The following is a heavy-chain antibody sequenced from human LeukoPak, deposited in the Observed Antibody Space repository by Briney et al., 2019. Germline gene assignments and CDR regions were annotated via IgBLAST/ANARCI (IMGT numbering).Heavy chain of an antibody. D-gene: IGHD3-9*01. Sequence: SETLSLTCAVSGGSISSGGYSWSWIRQPPGKGLEWIGEINHSGSTNYNPSLKSRVTISVDTSKNQFSLKLSSVTAADTAVYYCARPDDTSTDWGQGTLVTVSS. V-gene: IGHV4-30-2*01. CDR3: ARPDDTSTD. J-gene: IGHJ4*02. CDR1: GGSISSGGYS. CDR2: INHSGST.